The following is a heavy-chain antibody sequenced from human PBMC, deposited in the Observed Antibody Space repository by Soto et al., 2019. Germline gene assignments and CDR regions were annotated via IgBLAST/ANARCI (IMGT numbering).Heavy chain of an antibody. V-gene: IGHV4-4*07. CDR1: GGSISSYY. Sequence: SETLSLTCTVSGGSISSYYWSWIRQPAGKGLEWIGRIYTSGSTNYNPSLKSRVTMSVDTSKNQFSLKLSSVTVADTAVYYCARDPYCSGGSCYSSAPFDWFDPWGQGTLVTVSS. D-gene: IGHD2-15*01. J-gene: IGHJ5*02. CDR3: ARDPYCSGGSCYSSAPFDWFDP. CDR2: IYTSGST.